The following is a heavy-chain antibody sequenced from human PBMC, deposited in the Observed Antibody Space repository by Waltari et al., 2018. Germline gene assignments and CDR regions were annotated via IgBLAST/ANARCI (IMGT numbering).Heavy chain of an antibody. J-gene: IGHJ4*02. V-gene: IGHV3-30*02. CDR2: IRYDGSNK. Sequence: QVQLVESGGGVVQPGGSLRLSCAASGFTFSRYGMHWVRQAPGKGLEWVAFIRYDGSNKYYADSVKGLFTISRDNSKNTLYLQMNSLRAEDTAVYYCAKRADSNRPTHSNGHFDYWGQGTLVTVSS. D-gene: IGHD3-22*01. CDR3: AKRADSNRPTHSNGHFDY. CDR1: GFTFSRYG.